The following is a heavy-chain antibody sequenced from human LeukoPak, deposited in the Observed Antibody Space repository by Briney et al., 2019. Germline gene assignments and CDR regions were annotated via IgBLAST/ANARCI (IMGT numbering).Heavy chain of an antibody. CDR3: ARGGRYGSAQYYFDY. D-gene: IGHD3-10*01. CDR2: ISGSGGST. J-gene: IGHJ4*02. CDR1: GFTFSSYA. Sequence: GGSLRLSCAASGFTFSSYAMSWVRQAPGKGLEWVSAISGSGGSTYYADSVKGRFTISRDNSKNTLYLQMNSLRAEDTAVYYCARGGRYGSAQYYFDYWGQGTLVTVSS. V-gene: IGHV3-23*01.